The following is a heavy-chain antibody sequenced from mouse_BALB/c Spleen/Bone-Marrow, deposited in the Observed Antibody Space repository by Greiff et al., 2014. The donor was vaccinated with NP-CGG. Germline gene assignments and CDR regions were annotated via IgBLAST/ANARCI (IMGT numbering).Heavy chain of an antibody. D-gene: IGHD2-3*01. Sequence: EVKVVESGPSLVKPSQTLSLTCSVTGDSITSGYWNWIRKFPGNKLEYMGYISYSGNTYYNPSLKSRISITRDTSKDQYYLQLNSVTTEDTATYYCATYDGYCFDYWGQGTTLTVSS. CDR2: ISYSGNT. J-gene: IGHJ2*01. CDR3: ATYDGYCFDY. V-gene: IGHV3-8*02. CDR1: GDSITSGY.